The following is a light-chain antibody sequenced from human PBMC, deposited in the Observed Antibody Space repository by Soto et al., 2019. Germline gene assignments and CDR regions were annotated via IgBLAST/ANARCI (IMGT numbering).Light chain of an antibody. Sequence: DIQMTQSPPSLSASVGDRVTITCRASETITDYLNWYQVKPGKAPKLLIYSASLLQPGVPSRFSGSGYGTDFTLTLSGLQHEDSATYYCQQTFSPFVTFGAGTRV. CDR3: QQTFSPFVT. J-gene: IGKJ4*01. CDR2: SAS. V-gene: IGKV1-39*01. CDR1: ETITDY.